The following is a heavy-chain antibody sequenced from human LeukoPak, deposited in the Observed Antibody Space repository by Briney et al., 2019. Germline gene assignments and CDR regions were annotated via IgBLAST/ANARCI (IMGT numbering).Heavy chain of an antibody. V-gene: IGHV3-21*01. CDR1: GFTFSSYS. CDR2: ISSSSSYI. J-gene: IGHJ4*02. D-gene: IGHD6-13*01. CDR3: ARHRGAAAGTEVDY. Sequence: GGSLRLSCAASGFTFSSYSMNWVRQAPGKGLEWVSSISSSSSYIYYADSVKGRFTISRDNAKNSLYLQMNSLRAEDTAVYYCARHRGAAAGTEVDYWGQGTLVTVSS.